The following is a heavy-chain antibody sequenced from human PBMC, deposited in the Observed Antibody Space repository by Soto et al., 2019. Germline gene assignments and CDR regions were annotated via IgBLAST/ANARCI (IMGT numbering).Heavy chain of an antibody. CDR3: AREGSYKNYYYYGMDV. J-gene: IGHJ6*02. CDR2: IYHSGST. Sequence: TFCLTCAVSGVSISSGGYSWILIRQPPGKGLEWIGYIYHSGSTYYNPSLKSRVTISVDTSRNQFSLKLSSVTAADTAVYYCAREGSYKNYYYYGMDVWGQGTTVT. D-gene: IGHD2-15*01. V-gene: IGHV4-30-2*02. CDR1: GVSISSGGYS.